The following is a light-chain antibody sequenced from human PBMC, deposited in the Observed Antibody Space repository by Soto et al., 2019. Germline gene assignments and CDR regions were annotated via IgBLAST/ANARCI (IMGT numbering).Light chain of an antibody. V-gene: IGLV2-23*02. CDR3: CSYASSTTFVV. CDR1: SSDVGSYNL. J-gene: IGLJ2*01. CDR2: EVS. Sequence: QSALTQPASVSGSPGQSITISCTGTSSDVGSYNLVSWYQQHPGKAPKLMIYEVSKRPSGVSNLFSGSKSGNTASLTISLLQAEDEADSYFCSYASSTTFVVFGTGTTLTVL.